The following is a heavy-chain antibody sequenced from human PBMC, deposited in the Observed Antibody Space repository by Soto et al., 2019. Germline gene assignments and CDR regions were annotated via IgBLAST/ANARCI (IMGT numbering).Heavy chain of an antibody. J-gene: IGHJ3*02. D-gene: IGHD5-12*01. CDR2: FDPEDGET. Sequence: ASGKGSCKGSGYTLTELFMHWVRQAPGKRVEGMGGFDPEDGETIYAQNFQGRVTMTVDTSTDTAYMELSSLRSDDTAVSYCATDTPLERGYSGYASAFDIWGQGTMVTVSS. CDR1: GYTLTELF. V-gene: IGHV1-24*01. CDR3: ATDTPLERGYSGYASAFDI.